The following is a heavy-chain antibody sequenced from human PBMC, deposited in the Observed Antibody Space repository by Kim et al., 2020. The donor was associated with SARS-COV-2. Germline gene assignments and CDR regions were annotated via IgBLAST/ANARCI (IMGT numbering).Heavy chain of an antibody. J-gene: IGHJ6*02. CDR3: ARLQGGRSSSWLYYYGMDV. CDR1: GYSFTSYW. Sequence: GESLKISCKGSGYSFTSYWISWVRQMPGKGLEWMGRIDPSDSYTNYSPSFQGHVTISADKSISTAYLQWSSLKASDTAMYYCARLQGGRSSSWLYYYGMDVWGQGTTVTVSS. V-gene: IGHV5-10-1*01. CDR2: IDPSDSYT. D-gene: IGHD6-13*01.